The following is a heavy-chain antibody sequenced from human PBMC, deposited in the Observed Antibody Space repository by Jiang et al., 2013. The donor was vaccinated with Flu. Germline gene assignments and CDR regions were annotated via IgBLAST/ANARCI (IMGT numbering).Heavy chain of an antibody. V-gene: IGHV4-34*01. J-gene: IGHJ4*02. D-gene: IGHD5-18*01. Sequence: KSRVTISVDTSKNQFSLKLSSVTAADTAVYYCARRYGLYFDYWGQGTLVTVSS. CDR3: ARRYGLYFDY.